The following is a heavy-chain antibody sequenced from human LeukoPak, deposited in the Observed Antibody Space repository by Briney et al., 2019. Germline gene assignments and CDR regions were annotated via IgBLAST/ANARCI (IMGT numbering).Heavy chain of an antibody. D-gene: IGHD4-17*01. Sequence: ASVKVSCKASGYMFSSYGISWVRQAPGQGLEWMGWISVYNDNTNYAQKFQGRVTMTTEISTSTAYMELRSLRSDDTAVYYCARYDGDRPLNKYYMDVWGKGTTVTISS. V-gene: IGHV1-18*01. J-gene: IGHJ6*03. CDR3: ARYDGDRPLNKYYMDV. CDR2: ISVYNDNT. CDR1: GYMFSSYG.